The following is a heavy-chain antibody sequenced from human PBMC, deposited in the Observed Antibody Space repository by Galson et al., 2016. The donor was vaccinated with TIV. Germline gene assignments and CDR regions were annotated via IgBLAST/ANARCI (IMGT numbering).Heavy chain of an antibody. D-gene: IGHD7-27*01. V-gene: IGHV5-51*03. CDR3: ARMGPINWGSVDY. Sequence: QSGAEVKKPGESLKISCKVSGYSFPNNWIGWVRQMPGRGLEFMGIMYAGDSETRYSPTFQGQVTISADKSISTAYLQWSSLKASDTAMYYCARMGPINWGSVDYWGQGNLVTVSS. J-gene: IGHJ4*02. CDR1: GYSFPNNW. CDR2: MYAGDSET.